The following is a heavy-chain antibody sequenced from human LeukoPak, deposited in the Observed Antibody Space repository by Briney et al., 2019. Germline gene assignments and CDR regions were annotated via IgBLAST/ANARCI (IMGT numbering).Heavy chain of an antibody. J-gene: IGHJ4*02. D-gene: IGHD6-19*01. CDR1: GYTLTELS. CDR3: ARDAYAGIAVAPNC. CDR2: FDPEDGET. V-gene: IGHV1-24*01. Sequence: ASVKVSCKVSGYTLTELSMHWVRQAPGKGLEWMGGFDPEDGETIYAQKFQGRVTMTRDTSSSTVYMELSSLRSEDTAAYYCARDAYAGIAVAPNCWGQGTLVTVSS.